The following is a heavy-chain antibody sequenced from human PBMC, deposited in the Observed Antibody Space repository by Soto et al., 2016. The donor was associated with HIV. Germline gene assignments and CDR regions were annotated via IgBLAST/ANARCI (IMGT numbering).Heavy chain of an antibody. CDR3: ARESCSSTSCFNGPPPT. CDR1: GFTVSSNY. CDR2: IYSGGST. J-gene: IGHJ5*02. D-gene: IGHD2-2*01. Sequence: EVQLVETGGGLIQPGGSLRLSCAASGFTVSSNYMSWVRQAPGKGLEWVSVIYSGGSTYYADSVKGRFTISRDNSKNTLYLQMNSLRAEDTAVYYCARESCSSTSCFNGPPPTWGQGTLVHVSS. V-gene: IGHV3-53*02.